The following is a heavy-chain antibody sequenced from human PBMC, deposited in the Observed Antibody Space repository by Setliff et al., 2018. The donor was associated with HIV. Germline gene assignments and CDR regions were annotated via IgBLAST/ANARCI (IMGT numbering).Heavy chain of an antibody. V-gene: IGHV4-59*01. D-gene: IGHD3-10*01. Sequence: SETLSLTCTVSGGSISSSYWSWIRQPPGKGLEWIGYIYYSGSTSYNPSLKSRVTISVDTSKNHFSLKLSSVTAADTAIYYCARNTRAGDFDYWGQGTLVTVSS. CDR3: ARNTRAGDFDY. CDR1: GGSISSSY. J-gene: IGHJ4*02. CDR2: IYYSGST.